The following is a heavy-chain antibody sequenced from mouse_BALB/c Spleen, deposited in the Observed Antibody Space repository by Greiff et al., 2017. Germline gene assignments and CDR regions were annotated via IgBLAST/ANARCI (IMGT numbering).Heavy chain of an antibody. Sequence: EVQGVESGGGLVKPGGSLKLSCAASGFTFSSYAMSWVRQTPEKRLEWVATISSGGSYTYYPDSVKGRFTISRDNAKNTLYLQMSSLRSEDTAMYYCARDEGMDYWGQGTSVTVSS. CDR1: GFTFSSYA. CDR3: ARDEGMDY. J-gene: IGHJ4*01. V-gene: IGHV5-9-3*01. CDR2: ISSGGSYT.